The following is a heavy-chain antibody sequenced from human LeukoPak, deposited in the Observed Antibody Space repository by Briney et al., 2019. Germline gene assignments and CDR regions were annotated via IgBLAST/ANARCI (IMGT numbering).Heavy chain of an antibody. D-gene: IGHD3-10*02. CDR2: ISSSSSYI. CDR1: GFTFSSYS. CDR3: ARGRPLFEDY. J-gene: IGHJ4*02. Sequence: PGGSLRLSCAASGFTFSSYSMNWVRQAPGKGLEWVSSISSSSSYISYADSVKGRFTISRDNAKSSLYLQMNSLRVEDTAVYYCARGRPLFEDYWGQGTLVTVSS. V-gene: IGHV3-21*01.